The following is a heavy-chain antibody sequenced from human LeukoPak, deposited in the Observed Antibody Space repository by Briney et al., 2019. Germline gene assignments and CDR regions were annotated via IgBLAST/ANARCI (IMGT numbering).Heavy chain of an antibody. Sequence: GGSLRLSCAASGFTFSSYGMHWVRQAPGKGLEWVAVIWYDGSNKYYVDSVQGRFTISRDNSKNTLYLQMSSLRAEDTAVYYCARGRYCSGNSCYPYYGMDVWGQGTTVTVSS. V-gene: IGHV3-33*01. J-gene: IGHJ6*02. D-gene: IGHD2-15*01. CDR1: GFTFSSYG. CDR2: IWYDGSNK. CDR3: ARGRYCSGNSCYPYYGMDV.